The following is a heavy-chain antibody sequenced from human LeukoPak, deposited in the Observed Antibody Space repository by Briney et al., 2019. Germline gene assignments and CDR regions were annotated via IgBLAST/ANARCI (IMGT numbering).Heavy chain of an antibody. Sequence: MPSETLSLTCTVSGGSISSGGYYWSWIRQHPGKGLEWIGYIYYSGSTYYNPSLKSRVTISVDTSKNQFSLKLSSVTAADTAVYYCARAVSVVVTAIPYYHGMEVWGQGTTVTV. D-gene: IGHD2-21*02. CDR2: IYYSGST. V-gene: IGHV4-31*03. J-gene: IGHJ6*02. CDR3: ARAVSVVVTAIPYYHGMEV. CDR1: GGSISSGGYY.